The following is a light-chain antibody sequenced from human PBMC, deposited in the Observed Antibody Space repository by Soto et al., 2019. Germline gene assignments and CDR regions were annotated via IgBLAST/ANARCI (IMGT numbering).Light chain of an antibody. CDR3: SSYTSSSTPV. CDR1: SSDVGGYNY. V-gene: IGLV2-14*01. J-gene: IGLJ2*01. CDR2: EVS. Sequence: QSALTKPASVSGSPGQSITISCTGTSSDVGGYNYVSWYQQHPDKAPKLMIYEVSNRPSGVSNRFSGSKSGNTASLTISGLQAEDEADYYCSSYTSSSTPVFGGGTKVTVL.